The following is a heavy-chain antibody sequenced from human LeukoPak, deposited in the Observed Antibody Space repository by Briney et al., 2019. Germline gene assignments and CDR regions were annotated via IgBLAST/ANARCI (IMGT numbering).Heavy chain of an antibody. CDR1: GFTFSSYG. J-gene: IGHJ4*02. CDR3: AKDEGSGWYGRPTDLDY. CDR2: ISYDGSNK. V-gene: IGHV3-30*18. D-gene: IGHD6-19*01. Sequence: GGSLRLSCVASGFTFSSYGMHWVRQAPGKGLEWVAVISYDGSNKYYADSVKGRFTISRDNSKNTLYLQMNSLRAEDTAVYYCAKDEGSGWYGRPTDLDYWGQGTLVTVSS.